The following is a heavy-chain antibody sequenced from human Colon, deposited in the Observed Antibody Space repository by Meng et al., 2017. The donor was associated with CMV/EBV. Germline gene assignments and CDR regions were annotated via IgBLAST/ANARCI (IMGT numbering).Heavy chain of an antibody. V-gene: IGHV3-23*01. J-gene: IGHJ4*02. CDR1: GFTFSSYA. CDR2: ISGSGGST. D-gene: IGHD6-6*01. CDR3: AKDAAVESSSWGPFDY. Sequence: LSLTCAASGFTFSSYAMSWVRQAPGKGLEWVSAISGSGGSTYYADSVKGRFTISRDNSKTTLYLQMNSLKAEDTAVYYCAKDAAVESSSWGPFDYWGQGTLVTVSS.